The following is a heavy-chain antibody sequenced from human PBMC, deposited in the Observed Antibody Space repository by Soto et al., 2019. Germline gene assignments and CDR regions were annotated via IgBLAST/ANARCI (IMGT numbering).Heavy chain of an antibody. CDR1: GGTFSSYA. CDR3: ASALRFLEWLFPLDYSYYGMDV. CDR2: IIPIFGTA. V-gene: IGHV1-69*01. D-gene: IGHD3-3*01. J-gene: IGHJ6*02. Sequence: QVQLVQSGAEVKKPGSSVKVSCKASGGTFSSYAISWVRQAPGQGLEWMGGIIPIFGTANYAQKFQGRVTITADDSTSTAYMELSSLRSEDTAVYYCASALRFLEWLFPLDYSYYGMDVWGQGTTVTVSS.